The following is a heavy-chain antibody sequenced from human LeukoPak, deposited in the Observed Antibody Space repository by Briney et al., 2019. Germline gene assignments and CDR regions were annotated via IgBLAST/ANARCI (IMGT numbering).Heavy chain of an antibody. CDR2: IWYDGSKK. V-gene: IGHV3-33*06. Sequence: PGGSLRLSCAASGFTFSSHGMRWVRQAPGKGLEWVALIWYDGSKKNYADSVKGRFTISRDDSKSTLYLQINSLRAEDTAVYYCAKDLSYGSNWFDPWGQGTLVTVSS. CDR3: AKDLSYGSNWFDP. D-gene: IGHD5-18*01. CDR1: GFTFSSHG. J-gene: IGHJ5*02.